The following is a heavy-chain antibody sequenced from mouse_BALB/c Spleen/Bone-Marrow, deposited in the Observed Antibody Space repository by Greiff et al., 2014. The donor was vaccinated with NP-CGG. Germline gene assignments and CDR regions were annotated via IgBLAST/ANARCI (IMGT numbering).Heavy chain of an antibody. D-gene: IGHD2-4*01. CDR1: GYTFPSYW. CDR2: IYLGNSDT. CDR3: TRAMSTRAGFAY. J-gene: IGHJ3*01. Sequence: EVQLQQSGTVLARPGASVKMSCKASGYTFPSYWMHWVQQRPGQGLEWIGAIYLGNSDTSYNQKFKGKAKLTAVTSTSTAYMELSSLTNEDSAVCYCTRAMSTRAGFAYWGQGTLVTVSA. V-gene: IGHV1-5*01.